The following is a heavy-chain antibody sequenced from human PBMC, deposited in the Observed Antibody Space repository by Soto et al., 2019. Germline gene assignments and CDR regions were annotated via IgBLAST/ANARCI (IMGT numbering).Heavy chain of an antibody. D-gene: IGHD3-3*01. V-gene: IGHV3-48*01. Sequence: GGSLRLSCAASGFTFSSYAMNWVRQAPGKGLEWVSYISRSSNTIYYADSVKGRFTISRDNAINSLYLQMNSLSAEDTAVYYCARAFLSFGVIIPYFEYWGQGTLVTVSS. J-gene: IGHJ4*02. CDR3: ARAFLSFGVIIPYFEY. CDR1: GFTFSSYA. CDR2: ISRSSNTI.